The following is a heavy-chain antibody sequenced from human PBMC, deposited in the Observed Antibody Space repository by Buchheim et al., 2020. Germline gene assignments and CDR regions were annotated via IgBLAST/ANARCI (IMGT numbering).Heavy chain of an antibody. J-gene: IGHJ4*02. D-gene: IGHD6-13*01. V-gene: IGHV4-30-4*01. CDR3: ARERRTDLYSSSWYYFDY. CDR2: IYYSGST. Sequence: QVQLQESGPGLVKPSQTLSLTCTVSGGSISSGDYYWSWIRQPPGKGLEWIGYIYYSGSTYYNPSLKSRVTISVETSKNQFSLKLSSVTAADTAVYYCARERRTDLYSSSWYYFDYWGQGTL. CDR1: GGSISSGDYY.